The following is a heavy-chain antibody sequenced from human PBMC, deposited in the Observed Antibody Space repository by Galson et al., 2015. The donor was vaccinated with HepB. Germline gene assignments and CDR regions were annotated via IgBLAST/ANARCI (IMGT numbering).Heavy chain of an antibody. J-gene: IGHJ4*02. Sequence: SLRLSCAASGFTFNRYAMNWVRQAPEKGLEWVSTITSNGLGTYYADSVKGRFTISRDISMSTLYLQMDSLRAGDTAIYYCAKDTYASATDWGQGTVVTVSS. V-gene: IGHV3-23*01. D-gene: IGHD3-16*01. CDR3: AKDTYASATD. CDR2: ITSNGLGT. CDR1: GFTFNRYA.